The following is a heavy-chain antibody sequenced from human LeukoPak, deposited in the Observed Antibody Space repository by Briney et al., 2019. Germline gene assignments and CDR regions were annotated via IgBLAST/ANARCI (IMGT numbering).Heavy chain of an antibody. V-gene: IGHV1-46*01. CDR1: GYTFASYH. D-gene: IGHD6-6*01. CDR2: INSSGGST. Sequence: GSVNVSCKGSGYTFASYHMHWVRQAPGQGLEGMGIINSSGGSTRYAQNSQSRVIMTRHMSTSQVYMELSSRRSEATAVYYCARDSSALFDYWGQGTLVTVSS. CDR3: ARDSSALFDY. J-gene: IGHJ4*02.